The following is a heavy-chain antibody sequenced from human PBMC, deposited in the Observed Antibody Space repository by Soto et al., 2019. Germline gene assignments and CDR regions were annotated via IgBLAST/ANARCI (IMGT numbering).Heavy chain of an antibody. Sequence: QITLKESGPTLVNPTQTLTLTCSFSGFSLSTTAVGVGWIRQPPGKALEWLALIYWDDDKRYSPSLKSRLTITXXTXXXXXXLTXTXXXXXXXXXYYCAHGISMVRGVVVFDYWGQGTLVTVSS. CDR3: AHGISMVRGVVVFDY. CDR1: GFSLSTTAVG. D-gene: IGHD3-10*01. J-gene: IGHJ4*02. V-gene: IGHV2-5*02. CDR2: IYWDDDK.